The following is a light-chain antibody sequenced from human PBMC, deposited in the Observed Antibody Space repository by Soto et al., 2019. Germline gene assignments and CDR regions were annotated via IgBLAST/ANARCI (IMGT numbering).Light chain of an antibody. CDR3: SAYAGSNTFV. CDR2: STS. Sequence: QSVLTQPPSASGTPGQIVAISCSGSSSNIGSNTVTWYQQLPGTAPKLLIYSTSQRSSGVPGRFSGSKSGASASLSISGLQSEDEADYYCSAYAGSNTFVFGTGTKLTVL. J-gene: IGLJ1*01. V-gene: IGLV1-44*01. CDR1: SSNIGSNT.